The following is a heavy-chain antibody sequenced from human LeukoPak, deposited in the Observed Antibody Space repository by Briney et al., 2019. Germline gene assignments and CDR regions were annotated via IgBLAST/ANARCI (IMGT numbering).Heavy chain of an antibody. CDR1: GFTFSSYG. D-gene: IGHD3-22*01. Sequence: PGGSLRLSCAASGFTFSSYGMHWVRQAPGKGLEWVAVIWYDGSNKYYADSVKGRFTISRDNAKNSLYLQMNSLRAEDTAVYYCARLGDDSSGYYRTFSGEYNWFDPWGQGTLVTVSS. J-gene: IGHJ5*02. CDR2: IWYDGSNK. CDR3: ARLGDDSSGYYRTFSGEYNWFDP. V-gene: IGHV3-33*01.